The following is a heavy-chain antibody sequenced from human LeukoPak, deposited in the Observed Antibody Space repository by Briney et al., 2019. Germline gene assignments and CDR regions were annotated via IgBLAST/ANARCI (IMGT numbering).Heavy chain of an antibody. CDR3: ARSPKDATAP. D-gene: IGHD2-15*01. Sequence: GGSLRLSCVTSGFTFSNYEMNWVRQAPGKGLEYVSYISSSGNAIHYADPVKGRFTISRDNAKNSVYLQMSSLRAEDTAVYYCARSPKDATAPWGQGTLVTVSS. CDR1: GFTFSNYE. V-gene: IGHV3-48*03. CDR2: ISSSGNAI. J-gene: IGHJ5*02.